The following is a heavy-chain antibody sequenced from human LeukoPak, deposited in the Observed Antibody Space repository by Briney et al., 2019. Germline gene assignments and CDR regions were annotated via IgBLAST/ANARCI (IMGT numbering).Heavy chain of an antibody. D-gene: IGHD3-10*01. V-gene: IGHV5-10-1*01. CDR2: IDPRDSYT. Sequence: GESLPFSCKTSGYSFSSYWINWVRQMPGKGLELMGKIDPRDSYTSYSPSSQGHVTISADKSISTAYLQWSSLKASDSAMYYCARGVGLWGQGTVVTVSS. CDR3: ARGVGL. J-gene: IGHJ4*02. CDR1: GYSFSSYW.